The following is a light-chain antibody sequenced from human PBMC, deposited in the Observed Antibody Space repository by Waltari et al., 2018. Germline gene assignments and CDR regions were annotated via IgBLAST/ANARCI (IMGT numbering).Light chain of an antibody. J-gene: IGKJ5*01. CDR1: QSVLYSSNNKNY. CDR3: QQYYSTPLT. CDR2: WAS. V-gene: IGKV4-1*01. Sequence: ENVMTQSPDSLAVSLGERATINCKSSQSVLYSSNNKNYLAWYQQKPGQPPKLLIYWASTRESGVPDRFSGSGSGTDFTLTISSLQAEDVAVYYCQQYYSTPLTFGQGTRLEIK.